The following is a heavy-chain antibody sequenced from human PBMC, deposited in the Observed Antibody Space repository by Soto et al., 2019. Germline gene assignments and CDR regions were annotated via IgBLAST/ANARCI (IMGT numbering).Heavy chain of an antibody. V-gene: IGHV3-23*01. D-gene: IGHD3-16*02. CDR3: ARLSPY. Sequence: GGSLRLSCKASGFSFSSNSMGWLRQAPGKGLDWVSSISDSADRIYYADSVRGRFTFSRDNSKNMMYLQMNSLRGEDTAVYYCARLSPYWGQGALVTVSS. CDR2: ISDSADRI. CDR1: GFSFSSNS. J-gene: IGHJ4*02.